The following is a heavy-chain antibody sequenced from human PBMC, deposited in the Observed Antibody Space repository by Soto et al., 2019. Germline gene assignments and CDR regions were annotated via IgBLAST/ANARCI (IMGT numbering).Heavy chain of an antibody. CDR2: ISGSGGRT. Sequence: EMQLLESGGGLVQPGGSLRLSCVASGFPFSSYAMSWVRQTPGKGLEWVSGISGSGGRTYYADSVKGRFTISRDNSNNTLSLQMHILGVEDTAVYFCAKGGYYSLFDIWGQGTMVTVSA. V-gene: IGHV3-23*01. J-gene: IGHJ3*02. CDR1: GFPFSSYA. CDR3: AKGGYYSLFDI. D-gene: IGHD3-16*01.